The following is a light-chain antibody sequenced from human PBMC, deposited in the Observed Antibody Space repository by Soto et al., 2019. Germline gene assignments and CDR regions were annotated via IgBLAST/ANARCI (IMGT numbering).Light chain of an antibody. CDR1: DTDVGGYNY. CDR2: DVT. V-gene: IGLV2-14*01. CDR3: SSYTTSTTRV. J-gene: IGLJ3*02. Sequence: QSALTQPVSVSGSPGQSITISCTGTDTDVGGYNYVSWYQQHPGKAPKLIIYDVTNRPSGVANRFSGSKSVNTASLTISGLQAEDESDYYCSSYTTSTTRVFGGGTNLTVL.